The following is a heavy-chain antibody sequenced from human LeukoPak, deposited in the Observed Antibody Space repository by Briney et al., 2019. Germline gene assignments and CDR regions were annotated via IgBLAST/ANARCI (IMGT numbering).Heavy chain of an antibody. D-gene: IGHD3-10*01. CDR1: GFTFSSYS. CDR3: ARDRKGRSRSGSQYNWFDP. Sequence: GGSLRLSCAASGFTFSSYSMNWVRQAPGKGLEWVSSISSSSSYIYYADSVKGRFTISRDNAKDSLYLQMNSLRAEDTAVYYCARDRKGRSRSGSQYNWFDPWGQGTLVTVSS. J-gene: IGHJ5*02. V-gene: IGHV3-21*01. CDR2: ISSSSSYI.